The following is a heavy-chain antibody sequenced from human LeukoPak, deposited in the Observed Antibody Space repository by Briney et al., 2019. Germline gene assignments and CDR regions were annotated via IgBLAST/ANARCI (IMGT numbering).Heavy chain of an antibody. CDR1: GGSISSYY. Sequence: SETLSLTCTVSGGSISSYYWSWIRQPPGKGLEWIGYIYYSGSTNYNPSLKSRVTMSVDTSKNQFSLKLSSVTAADTAVYYCARDSRPYSSGFYYMDVWGKGTTVTVSS. D-gene: IGHD6-19*01. V-gene: IGHV4-59*12. J-gene: IGHJ6*03. CDR3: ARDSRPYSSGFYYMDV. CDR2: IYYSGST.